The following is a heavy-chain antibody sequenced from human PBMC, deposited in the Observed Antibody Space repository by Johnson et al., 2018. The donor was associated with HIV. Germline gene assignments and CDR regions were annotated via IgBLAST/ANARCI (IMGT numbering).Heavy chain of an antibody. CDR3: ARDGVYSSPHDAFDI. CDR1: GFTFSSYG. Sequence: VQLVESGGGVVQPGGSLRLSCAASGFTFSSYGMHWVRQAPGKGLEWVAFIRYDGSNKYYADSVKGRFTISRDNAKNSLYLQMNSLRAEDTAVYYCARDGVYSSPHDAFDIWGQGTMVTVSP. J-gene: IGHJ3*02. CDR2: IRYDGSNK. D-gene: IGHD6-13*01. V-gene: IGHV3-30*02.